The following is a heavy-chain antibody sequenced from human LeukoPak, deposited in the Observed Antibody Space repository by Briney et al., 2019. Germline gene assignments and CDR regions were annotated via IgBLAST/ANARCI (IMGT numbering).Heavy chain of an antibody. CDR3: ASGGIAVAGTGNSFDY. CDR2: INHSGST. Sequence: ASETLSLTCAVYGGSFSGYYWSWIRQPPGKGLEWIGEINHSGSTNYNPSLKSRVTISVDTSKNQFSLKLSSVTAADTAVYYCASGGIAVAGTGNSFDYWGQGTLVTVS. J-gene: IGHJ4*02. V-gene: IGHV4-34*01. D-gene: IGHD6-19*01. CDR1: GGSFSGYY.